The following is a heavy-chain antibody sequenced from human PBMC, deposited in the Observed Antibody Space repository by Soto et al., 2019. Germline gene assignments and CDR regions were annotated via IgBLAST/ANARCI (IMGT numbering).Heavy chain of an antibody. V-gene: IGHV3-7*03. CDR1: GFTFSMFW. CDR2: INEGGSEK. J-gene: IGHJ4*02. CDR3: AKDTGPN. Sequence: EVQMEESGGGLVQPGGSLRLSCVASGFTFSMFWMSWVRQAPGKGLEWVANINEGGSEKNDVDSVKGRFTISRDNAKNSLYLQMNSLRAEDTAFYYCAKDTGPNWGQGTLVTVSS.